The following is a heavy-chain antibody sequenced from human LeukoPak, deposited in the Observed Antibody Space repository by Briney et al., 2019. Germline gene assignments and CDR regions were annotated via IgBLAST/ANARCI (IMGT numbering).Heavy chain of an antibody. CDR2: IKQDGSDK. Sequence: GGSLRLSCAASGFSFSSCWMSWVRQAPGKGLEWVANIKQDGSDKDYLTSVRGRFTISRDNAKNSLFLQMNSLRVEDTAVYYCARGGGHLDCWGQGTLVTVSS. CDR1: GFSFSSCW. V-gene: IGHV3-7*03. D-gene: IGHD4-23*01. J-gene: IGHJ4*02. CDR3: ARGGGHLDC.